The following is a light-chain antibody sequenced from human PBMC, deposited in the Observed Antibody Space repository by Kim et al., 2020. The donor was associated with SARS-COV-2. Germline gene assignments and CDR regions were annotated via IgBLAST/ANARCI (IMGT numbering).Light chain of an antibody. CDR2: DKS. J-gene: IGLJ2*01. Sequence: QKVAISCSGISSKIGNTYVSWYEQLPGTAPQVLIYDKSRRPSGIPDRFSGSRSGTSATLDITGLQTGDEADYYCGTWESSLSAVVFGGGTQLTVL. V-gene: IGLV1-51*01. CDR3: GTWESSLSAVV. CDR1: SSKIGNTY.